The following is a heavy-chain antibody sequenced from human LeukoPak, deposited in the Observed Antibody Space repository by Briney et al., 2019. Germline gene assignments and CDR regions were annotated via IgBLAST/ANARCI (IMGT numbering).Heavy chain of an antibody. V-gene: IGHV4-39*07. Sequence: SETLSLTCTVSGGPISSSSYYWGWIRQPPGKGLEWIGSIYYSGSTYYNPSLKSRVTISVDTSKNQFSLKLSSVTAADTAVYYCAREDIAATYYFDYWGQGTLVTVSS. D-gene: IGHD6-13*01. CDR3: AREDIAATYYFDY. CDR1: GGPISSSSYY. CDR2: IYYSGST. J-gene: IGHJ4*02.